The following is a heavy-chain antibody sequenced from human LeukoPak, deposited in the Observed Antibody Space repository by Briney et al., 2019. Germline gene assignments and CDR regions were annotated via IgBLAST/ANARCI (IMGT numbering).Heavy chain of an antibody. CDR2: IYYSGST. CDR1: GGSISSYY. CDR3: ARDRKYSGSSYFDY. Sequence: PSETLSLTCTVSGGSISSYYWSWIRQPPGKGLEWIGYIYYSGSTNYNPSLKSRVTISVDTSKNQFSLKLSSVTAADTAVYYCARDRKYSGSSYFDYWGQGTLVTVSS. D-gene: IGHD1-26*01. J-gene: IGHJ4*02. V-gene: IGHV4-59*01.